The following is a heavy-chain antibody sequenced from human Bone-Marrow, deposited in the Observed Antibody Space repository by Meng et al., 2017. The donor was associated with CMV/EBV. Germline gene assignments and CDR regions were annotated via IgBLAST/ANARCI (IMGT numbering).Heavy chain of an antibody. CDR2: IYYSGST. CDR3: ARGRFRHTY. J-gene: IGHJ4*02. V-gene: IGHV4-59*12. D-gene: IGHD3-3*01. Sequence: GSLRLSCTVSGGSISSYYWSWIRQPPGKGLEWIGYIYYSGSTNYNPSLKSRLTISVDTSKNQFSLKLSSVTAADTAVYFCARGRFRHTYWGQGTLVTVSS. CDR1: GGSISSYY.